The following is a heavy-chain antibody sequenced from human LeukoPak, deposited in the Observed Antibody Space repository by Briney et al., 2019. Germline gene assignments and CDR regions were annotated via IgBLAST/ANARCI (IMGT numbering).Heavy chain of an antibody. CDR3: ATYTLSQFWSGYYHFDY. J-gene: IGHJ4*02. CDR2: IIPMFGTS. Sequence: SVKVSCKASGGNFISYAVSWVRQAPGQGLEWMGGIIPMFGTSNYAQKFQGRVTITTDESTTTAYMELSSLSSEDTAVYYCATYTLSQFWSGYYHFDYWGQGTLVSVSS. CDR1: GGNFISYA. D-gene: IGHD3-3*01. V-gene: IGHV1-69*05.